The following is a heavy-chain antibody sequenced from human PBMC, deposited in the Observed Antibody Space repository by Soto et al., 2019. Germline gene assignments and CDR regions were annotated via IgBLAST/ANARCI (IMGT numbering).Heavy chain of an antibody. J-gene: IGHJ6*02. V-gene: IGHV4-59*01. CDR1: GGSISSYY. D-gene: IGHD3-10*01. CDR3: ARVRGNYYYYGMDV. Sequence: PSETLSLTCTVSGGSISSYYRSWIRQPPGKGLEWIGYIYYSGSTNYNPSLKSRVTISVDTSKNQFSLKLSSVTAADTAVYYCARVRGNYYYYGMDVWGQGTTVTVSS. CDR2: IYYSGST.